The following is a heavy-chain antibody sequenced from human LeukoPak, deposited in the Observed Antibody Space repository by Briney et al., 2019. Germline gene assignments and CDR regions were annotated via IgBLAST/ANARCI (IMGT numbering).Heavy chain of an antibody. D-gene: IGHD4-17*01. J-gene: IGHJ5*02. V-gene: IGHV3-30*04. Sequence: GGSLRLSCAASGFTFSSYAMHWVRQAPGKGLEWVAVISYDGTNKYYADSVKGRFTISRDSSKNTLYLQMNSLRAEETAVYYCAKQIRVTSVQHLSWGQGTLVTVSS. CDR3: AKQIRVTSVQHLS. CDR2: ISYDGTNK. CDR1: GFTFSSYA.